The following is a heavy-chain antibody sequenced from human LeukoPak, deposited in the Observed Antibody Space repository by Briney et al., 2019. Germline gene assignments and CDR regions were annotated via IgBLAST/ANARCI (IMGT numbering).Heavy chain of an antibody. V-gene: IGHV3-21*01. J-gene: IGHJ6*03. CDR1: GFTFSSYN. Sequence: GGSLRLSCAASGFTFSSYNMNWVRQTPGQGLEWVSSITSGSSHIYYTDSVKGRFTISRDNAKSSLYLQMNSLRAEDTAVYYCARDPYSGSYGADYYYYMDVWGKGTTVTISS. D-gene: IGHD1-26*01. CDR3: ARDPYSGSYGADYYYYMDV. CDR2: ITSGSSHI.